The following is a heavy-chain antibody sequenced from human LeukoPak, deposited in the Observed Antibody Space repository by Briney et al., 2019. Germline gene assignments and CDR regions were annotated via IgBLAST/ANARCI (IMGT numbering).Heavy chain of an antibody. D-gene: IGHD1-26*01. CDR1: EFNIGSYW. Sequence: GGSLRLSCAASEFNIGSYWMDWVRQAPGKGLEWVATIKKDADKRYYVDSVRGRFTISRDNAKNSLHLQMNSLTAEDTAVYYCANMWEFGYWGRGTLVTVSS. CDR3: ANMWEFGY. CDR2: IKKDADKR. J-gene: IGHJ4*02. V-gene: IGHV3-7*01.